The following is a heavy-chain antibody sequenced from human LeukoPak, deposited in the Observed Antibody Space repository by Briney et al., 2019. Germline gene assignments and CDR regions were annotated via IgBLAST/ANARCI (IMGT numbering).Heavy chain of an antibody. CDR2: IYYSGRT. CDR1: GGSVSSYY. Sequence: PSETLSLTCTVSGGSVSSYYWSWIRQPPGKGLEWIGYIYYSGRTNYNPSLKSRVIISVDTSKNQFSLKLSSVTAADTAVYYCARQNSYGSGSYLSFDYWGQGTLVTVSS. D-gene: IGHD3-10*01. V-gene: IGHV4-59*02. CDR3: ARQNSYGSGSYLSFDY. J-gene: IGHJ4*02.